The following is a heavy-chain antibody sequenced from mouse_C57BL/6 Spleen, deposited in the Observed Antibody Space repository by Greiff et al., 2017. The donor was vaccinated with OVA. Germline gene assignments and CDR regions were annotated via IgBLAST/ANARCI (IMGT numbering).Heavy chain of an antibody. CDR1: GYTFTSYD. D-gene: IGHD4-1*01. CDR2: IYPRDGST. Sequence: VMLVESGPELVKPGASVKLSCKASGYTFTSYDINWVKQRPGQGLEWIGWIYPRDGSTKYNEKFKGKATLTVDTSSSTAYMELHSLTSEDSAVYFCALTGTRNYFDYWGQGTTRTVSS. J-gene: IGHJ2*01. CDR3: ALTGTRNYFDY. V-gene: IGHV1-85*01.